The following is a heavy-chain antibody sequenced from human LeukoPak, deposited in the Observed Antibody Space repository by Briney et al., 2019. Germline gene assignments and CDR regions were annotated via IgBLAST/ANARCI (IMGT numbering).Heavy chain of an antibody. D-gene: IGHD6-25*01. Sequence: GSVKVSCQTSWYTFTGYPIHWVRQGPGQGAVWVGWVNLNTGGTKYAQKFQGRVTMTRDTSISTAYMDLSRLKSDDTAIYYCARDLSTSATWEFDYWGQGTLVTVSS. CDR2: VNLNTGGT. CDR3: ARDLSTSATWEFDY. CDR1: WYTFTGYP. V-gene: IGHV1-2*02. J-gene: IGHJ4*02.